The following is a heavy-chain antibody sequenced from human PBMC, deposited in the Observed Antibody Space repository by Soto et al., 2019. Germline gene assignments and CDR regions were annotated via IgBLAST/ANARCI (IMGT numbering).Heavy chain of an antibody. Sequence: EVQLVESGGGLVQPGGSLRLSCAASGFTFSSYDMHWVRQATGKGLEWVSAIGTAGDPYYPGSVKGRFTISRENAKNSLYLQMNSLRAGDTAVYYCAREGIGTVSMATIRRDYWGQGTLVTVSS. CDR2: IGTAGDP. CDR1: GFTFSSYD. CDR3: AREGIGTVSMATIRRDY. V-gene: IGHV3-13*05. J-gene: IGHJ4*02. D-gene: IGHD5-12*01.